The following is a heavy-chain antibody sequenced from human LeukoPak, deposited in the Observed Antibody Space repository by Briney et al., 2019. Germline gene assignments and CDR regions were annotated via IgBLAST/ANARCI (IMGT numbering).Heavy chain of an antibody. Sequence: GGSLRLSCAASGFTFSSYGMHWVRQAPGKGLEWVAFIRYDGSNKYYADSVKGRFTISRDNSKNTLYLQMNSLRAEDTAVYYCARDRGRRGITMRSDAFDIWGQGTMVTVSS. CDR3: ARDRGRRGITMRSDAFDI. CDR2: IRYDGSNK. CDR1: GFTFSSYG. V-gene: IGHV3-30*02. D-gene: IGHD3-22*01. J-gene: IGHJ3*02.